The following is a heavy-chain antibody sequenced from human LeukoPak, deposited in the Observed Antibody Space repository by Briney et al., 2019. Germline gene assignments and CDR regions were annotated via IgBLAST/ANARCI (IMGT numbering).Heavy chain of an antibody. J-gene: IGHJ3*02. Sequence: GASVKVSCKASGYTFISYYIHWVRQAPGQGLEWMGIINPSGGSTIYAQKFQGRVTMTRDTSTSTVYMELSSLRSEDTAVYYCARGYTYYYDSSDSGDAFDIWGQGTMVTVSS. CDR2: INPSGGST. D-gene: IGHD3-22*01. CDR1: GYTFISYY. V-gene: IGHV1-46*01. CDR3: ARGYTYYYDSSDSGDAFDI.